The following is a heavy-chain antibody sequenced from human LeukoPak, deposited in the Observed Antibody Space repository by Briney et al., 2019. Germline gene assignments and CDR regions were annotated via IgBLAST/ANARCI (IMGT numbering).Heavy chain of an antibody. Sequence: ASVKVSCKASGYTFTNYDINWVRQATGQGLEWMGWMNPKSGNSGYAQKLQGRVTISRNTSLSTAYMELSSLISEDTAVYYCARGRHEIDYWGQGTLVTVSS. CDR1: GYTFTNYD. J-gene: IGHJ4*02. V-gene: IGHV1-8*03. CDR2: MNPKSGNS. CDR3: ARGRHEIDY.